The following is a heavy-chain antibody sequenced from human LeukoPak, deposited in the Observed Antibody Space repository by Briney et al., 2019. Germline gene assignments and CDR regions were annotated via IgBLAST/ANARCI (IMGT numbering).Heavy chain of an antibody. J-gene: IGHJ4*02. V-gene: IGHV4-39*07. CDR2: IYYSGST. D-gene: IGHD3-9*01. CDR3: ARAGDHYDILTGYYPYDY. CDR1: GGSISSSSYY. Sequence: SETLSLTCTVSGGSISSSSYYWGWIRQPPGKGLEWIGSIYYSGSTYYNPSLKSRVTISVDTSKNQFSLKLSSVTAADTAVYYCARAGDHYDILTGYYPYDYWGQGTLVTVSS.